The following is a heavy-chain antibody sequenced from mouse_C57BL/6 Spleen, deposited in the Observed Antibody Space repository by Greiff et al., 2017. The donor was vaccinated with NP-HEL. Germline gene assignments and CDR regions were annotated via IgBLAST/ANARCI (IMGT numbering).Heavy chain of an antibody. Sequence: VKLQQPGAELVMPGASVKLSCKASGYTFTSYWMHWVKQRPGQGLEWIGEIDPSDSYTNYNQKFKGKSTLTVDKSSSTAYMQLSSLTSEDSAVYYCARSYSNYGFDYWGQGTTLTVSS. V-gene: IGHV1-69*01. D-gene: IGHD2-5*01. J-gene: IGHJ2*01. CDR2: IDPSDSYT. CDR1: GYTFTSYW. CDR3: ARSYSNYGFDY.